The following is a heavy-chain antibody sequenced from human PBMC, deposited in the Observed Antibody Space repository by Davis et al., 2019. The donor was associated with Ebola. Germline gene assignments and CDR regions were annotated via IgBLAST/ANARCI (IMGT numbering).Heavy chain of an antibody. V-gene: IGHV1-8*02. J-gene: IGHJ4*02. D-gene: IGHD3-10*01. CDR1: GYTFTSYY. CDR3: ARGLLLWDDY. Sequence: ASVKVSCKASGYTFTSYYMHWVRQATGQGLEWMGWMNPNSGNTGYAQKFQGRVTMTRNTSISTAYMELSSLRSEDTAVYYCARGLLLWDDYWGQGTLVTVSS. CDR2: MNPNSGNT.